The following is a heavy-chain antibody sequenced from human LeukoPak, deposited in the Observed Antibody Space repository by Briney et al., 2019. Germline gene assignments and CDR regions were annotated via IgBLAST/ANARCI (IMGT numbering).Heavy chain of an antibody. V-gene: IGHV4-59*01. CDR3: ARVAGDYYFDY. J-gene: IGHJ4*02. D-gene: IGHD4-17*01. CDR1: GGSISSYY. CDR2: IYYSGST. Sequence: SETLSLTCTVSGGSISSYYWSWIRQPPRKGLAWIGYIYYSGSTNYNPSLKSRVTISVETSKNQFSLKLSSVTAADTAVYYCARVAGDYYFDYWGQGTLVTVSS.